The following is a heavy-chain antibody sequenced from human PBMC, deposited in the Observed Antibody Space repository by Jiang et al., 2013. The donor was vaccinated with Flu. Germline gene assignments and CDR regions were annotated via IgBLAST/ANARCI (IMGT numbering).Heavy chain of an antibody. CDR3: AREAVAGTAYNWFDP. CDR2: IYYSGST. V-gene: IGHV4-59*01. D-gene: IGHD6-19*01. Sequence: GPGLVKPSETLSLTCTISGGSINNYYWSWIRQAPGRGLEWIGYIYYSGSTTYNPSLKSRVTISVDTSKNQFSLKLSSVTAADTAIYYCAREAVAGTAYNWFDPWGQGTLVTVSS. J-gene: IGHJ5*02. CDR1: GGSINNYY.